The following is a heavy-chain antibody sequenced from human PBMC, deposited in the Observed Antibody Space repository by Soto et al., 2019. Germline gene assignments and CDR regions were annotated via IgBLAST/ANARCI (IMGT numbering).Heavy chain of an antibody. Sequence: QAQLVESGGGVIQPGRSLRLSCAASGFTFSHYAMHWVPQAPGKGLEWVAIISYDGSKKYYGDSVKGRFTISRDNSKNTLYLQMNSLRVEDTAVYYCARDVAGKNYVDPWGQGNPVTVSS. CDR1: GFTFSHYA. D-gene: IGHD1-7*01. CDR3: ARDVAGKNYVDP. CDR2: ISYDGSKK. J-gene: IGHJ5*02. V-gene: IGHV3-30-3*01.